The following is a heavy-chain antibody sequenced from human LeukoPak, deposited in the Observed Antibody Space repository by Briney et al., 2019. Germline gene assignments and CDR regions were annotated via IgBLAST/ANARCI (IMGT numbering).Heavy chain of an antibody. V-gene: IGHV3-30*04. CDR1: GFIFTDYA. Sequence: GRSLRLSCAASGFIFTDYAMHWVRQAPGKGLEWVALVSYDGRNENYADSVKGRFTISRDTSKSTLYLQMNSLRGEDTAVYYCAREIQLWLNYFDYWGQGTLVTVSS. CDR2: VSYDGRNE. D-gene: IGHD5-18*01. CDR3: AREIQLWLNYFDY. J-gene: IGHJ4*02.